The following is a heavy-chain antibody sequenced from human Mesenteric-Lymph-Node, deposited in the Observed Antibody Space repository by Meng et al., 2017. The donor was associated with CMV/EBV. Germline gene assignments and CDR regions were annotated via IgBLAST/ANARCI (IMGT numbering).Heavy chain of an antibody. CDR3: AKRTENSAYYFDS. CDR1: GFTFSSYV. CDR2: ITSDGST. D-gene: IGHD3-16*01. Sequence: GESLRPSCAASGFTFSSYVMSWVRQAPGKGLEWVSDITSDGSTHYADSVKGRFTISRDNSKNTLYLQMNTLRAEDTAVYFCAKRTENSAYYFDSWGQGTLVTVSS. V-gene: IGHV3-23*01. J-gene: IGHJ4*02.